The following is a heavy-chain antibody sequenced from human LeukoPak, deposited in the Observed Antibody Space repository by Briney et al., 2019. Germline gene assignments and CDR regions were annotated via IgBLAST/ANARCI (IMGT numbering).Heavy chain of an antibody. Sequence: ASVKVSCKASGGTFSSYAISWVRQAPGQGLEWMGWINPNSGGTNYAQKFQGRVTMTRDTSINTAYMELSRLRADDTAVYYCARASFYCSSTSCYFEYWGQGTLVTVSS. CDR2: INPNSGGT. CDR1: GGTFSSYA. V-gene: IGHV1-2*02. CDR3: ARASFYCSSTSCYFEY. J-gene: IGHJ4*02. D-gene: IGHD2-2*01.